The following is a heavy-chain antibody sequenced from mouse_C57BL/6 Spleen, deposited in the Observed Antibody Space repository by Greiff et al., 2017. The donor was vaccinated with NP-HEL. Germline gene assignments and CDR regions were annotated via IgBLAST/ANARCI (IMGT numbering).Heavy chain of an antibody. J-gene: IGHJ4*01. CDR2: FYPGSGSL. V-gene: IGHV1-62-2*01. D-gene: IGHD2-14*01. CDR3: ARHEENYRAMDY. Sequence: QVHVKQSGAELVKPGASVKLSCKASGYTFTEYTIHWVKQRSGQGLEWIGWFYPGSGSLKYNEKFKDKATLTADKSSSTVSMELSRLTSEDSAVYCCARHEENYRAMDYWGQGTSVTVSS. CDR1: GYTFTEYT.